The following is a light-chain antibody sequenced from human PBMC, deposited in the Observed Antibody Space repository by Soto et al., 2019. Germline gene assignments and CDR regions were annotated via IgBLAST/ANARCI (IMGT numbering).Light chain of an antibody. V-gene: IGKV1-5*03. CDR2: KSS. CDR1: QIIYSW. Sequence: DIQMTQSPSTLSASVGDSVTITCRASQIIYSWLAWYQQKPGNAPKLLIYKSSTVERGVPSRFSGSGSETKFTLTLNSPQPDDFATYYCLQYFDYYRTVGQGTKVEIK. CDR3: LQYFDYYRT. J-gene: IGKJ1*01.